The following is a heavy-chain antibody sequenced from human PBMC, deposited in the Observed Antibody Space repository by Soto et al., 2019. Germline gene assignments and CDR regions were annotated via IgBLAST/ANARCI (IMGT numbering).Heavy chain of an antibody. J-gene: IGHJ6*02. V-gene: IGHV1-18*01. D-gene: IGHD6-13*01. Sequence: QVQLVQSGAEVKKPGASVKVSCKASGYTFTSYGISWVRQAPGQGLEWMGWISAYNGNTNYAQKLQGRVTMTTDTSTSTAYMELRSLRSDDTAVYYCARDTYSSSWYGGSGMDVWGQGTTVTVSS. CDR2: ISAYNGNT. CDR3: ARDTYSSSWYGGSGMDV. CDR1: GYTFTSYG.